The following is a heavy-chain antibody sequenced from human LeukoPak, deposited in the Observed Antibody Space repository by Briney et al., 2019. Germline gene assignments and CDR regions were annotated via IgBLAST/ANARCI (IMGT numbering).Heavy chain of an antibody. CDR3: AKAIVVVPAAHDY. Sequence: GGSLILCCAASGFTSSSYAMSWVRQAPGKGLEWVSAISGSGGSTYYADSVKGRFTISRDNSKNTLYLQMNSLRAEDTAVYYCAKAIVVVPAAHDYWGQGTLVTVSS. CDR1: GFTSSSYA. D-gene: IGHD2-2*01. J-gene: IGHJ4*02. V-gene: IGHV3-23*01. CDR2: ISGSGGST.